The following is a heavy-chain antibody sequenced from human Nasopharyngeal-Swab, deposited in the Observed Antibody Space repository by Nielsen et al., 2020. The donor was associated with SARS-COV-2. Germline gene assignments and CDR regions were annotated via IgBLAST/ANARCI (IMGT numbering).Heavy chain of an antibody. J-gene: IGHJ4*02. CDR3: ARVIAAAANEGLDY. CDR1: GYTFTSYG. V-gene: IGHV1-18*01. D-gene: IGHD6-13*01. CDR2: ISAYNGNT. Sequence: ASVKVSCKASGYTFTSYGISWVRQAPGQGLEWMGWISAYNGNTNYAQKLQGRVTMTTDTSTSTAYMELRNLRSDDTAVYYCARVIAAAANEGLDYWGQGTLVTVSS.